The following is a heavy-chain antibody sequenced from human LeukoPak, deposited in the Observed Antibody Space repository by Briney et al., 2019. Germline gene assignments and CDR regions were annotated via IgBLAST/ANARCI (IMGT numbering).Heavy chain of an antibody. CDR1: GFTFSTYT. V-gene: IGHV3-21*03. D-gene: IGHD3-22*01. Sequence: PGRSLRLSCAASGFTFSTYTMTWVRQAPGKGLEWVSSISGSHNYINYADSVKGRFTISRDNAKKSLYMQMSRLREENTAVYYIAKDLAYYYDSSGYFTLDYWGQGTLVTVSS. J-gene: IGHJ4*02. CDR2: ISGSHNYI. CDR3: AKDLAYYYDSSGYFTLDY.